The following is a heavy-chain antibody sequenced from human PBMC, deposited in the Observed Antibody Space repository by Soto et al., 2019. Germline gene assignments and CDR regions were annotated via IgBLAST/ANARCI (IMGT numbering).Heavy chain of an antibody. D-gene: IGHD3-3*01. Sequence: QVQLVQSGAEVKKPGSSVKVSCKASRGTFSSYAISWVRQAPGQGLEWMGGIIPIFGTANYAQKFQGRVTITADESTSTAYMELSSLRSEDTAVYYCASPTIFGVFTGDYYYYGMDVWGQGTTVTVSS. CDR3: ASPTIFGVFTGDYYYYGMDV. CDR2: IIPIFGTA. CDR1: RGTFSSYA. V-gene: IGHV1-69*01. J-gene: IGHJ6*02.